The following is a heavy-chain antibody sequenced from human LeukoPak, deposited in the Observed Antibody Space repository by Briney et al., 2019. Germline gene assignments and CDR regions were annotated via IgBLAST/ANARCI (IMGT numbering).Heavy chain of an antibody. V-gene: IGHV4-31*03. CDR2: IYYSGST. CDR1: GGSVSSGSYY. CDR3: ARDSSGSGNWFDP. J-gene: IGHJ5*02. D-gene: IGHD6-19*01. Sequence: SGTLSLTCTVSGGSVSSGSYYWSWIRQPPGKGLEWIGYIYYSGSTYYNPSLKSRVTISVDTSKNQFSLKLISVTAADTAVYYCARDSSGSGNWFDPWGQGTLVTVSS.